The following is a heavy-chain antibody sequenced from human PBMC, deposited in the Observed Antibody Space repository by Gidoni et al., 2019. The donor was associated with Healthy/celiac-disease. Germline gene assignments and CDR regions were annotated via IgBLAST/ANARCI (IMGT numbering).Heavy chain of an antibody. J-gene: IGHJ6*03. Sequence: QAQLVQSGAVVQKPGSSVTASCKASGGTFSRYAIRWVRQTPGQGLEWMGGIIPIFGTANYAQKCQGRVTITADKSTSTAYMELSSLRSEDTAVYYCAREAIFGVVRGYMDVWGKGTTVTVSS. CDR1: GGTFSRYA. D-gene: IGHD3-3*01. CDR2: IIPIFGTA. CDR3: AREAIFGVVRGYMDV. V-gene: IGHV1-69*06.